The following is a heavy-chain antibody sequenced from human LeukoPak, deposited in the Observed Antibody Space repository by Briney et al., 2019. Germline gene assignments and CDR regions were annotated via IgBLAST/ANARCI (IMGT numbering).Heavy chain of an antibody. CDR1: GFTFSSYS. CDR3: ARDKIVGATNLDY. D-gene: IGHD1-26*01. CDR2: INQDGSEK. Sequence: GSLRLSCAASGFTFSSYSMNWVRQAPGKGLEWVTNINQDGSEKYYVDSVKGRFTISRDNAKNSLYLQMNSLRAEDTAVYYCARDKIVGATNLDYWGQGTLVTVSS. V-gene: IGHV3-7*01. J-gene: IGHJ4*02.